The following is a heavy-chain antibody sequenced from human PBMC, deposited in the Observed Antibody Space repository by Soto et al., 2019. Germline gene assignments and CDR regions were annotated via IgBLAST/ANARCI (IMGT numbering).Heavy chain of an antibody. V-gene: IGHV1-18*04. J-gene: IGHJ4*02. CDR2: ISAYNGNT. Sequence: QVQLVQSGAEVKKPGASVKVSCKASGYTFTSYGISWVRQAPGQGLEWMGWISAYNGNTNYAQKLQGRVTMTPDTSTSTAYMELRSLRSDDTAVYYCARDAVVVVPAAISQGGFDYWGQGTLVTVSS. CDR1: GYTFTSYG. D-gene: IGHD2-2*02. CDR3: ARDAVVVVPAAISQGGFDY.